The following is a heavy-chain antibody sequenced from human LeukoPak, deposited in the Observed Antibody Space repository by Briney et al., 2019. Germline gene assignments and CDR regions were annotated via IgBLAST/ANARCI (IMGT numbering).Heavy chain of an antibody. D-gene: IGHD3-10*01. CDR2: IYTSGST. J-gene: IGHJ4*02. V-gene: IGHV4-4*07. CDR3: ARVTGRFGELLPDY. CDR1: GGSISSYY. Sequence: PSEPLSLTCTVSGGSISSYYWSWIRQPAGKGLEWIGRIYTSGSTNYNPSLQSRVTMSVDTSKNQFSLKLSSVTAADTAVYYCARVTGRFGELLPDYWGQGTLVTVSS.